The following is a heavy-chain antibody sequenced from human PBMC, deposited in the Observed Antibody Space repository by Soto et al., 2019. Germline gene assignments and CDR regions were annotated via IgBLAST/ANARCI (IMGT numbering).Heavy chain of an antibody. CDR1: GFSFSVYG. Sequence: GGALRLSCETSGFSFSVYGMHWVRQAPGKGLEWVAVIWYDASKQFYAASVEGRFTISRDNSKAILYLQMNSLRAEDTAVYYCAAWAEGATEVHWGQGTLVTVSS. V-gene: IGHV3-33*01. D-gene: IGHD2-15*01. J-gene: IGHJ4*02. CDR3: AAWAEGATEVH. CDR2: IWYDASKQ.